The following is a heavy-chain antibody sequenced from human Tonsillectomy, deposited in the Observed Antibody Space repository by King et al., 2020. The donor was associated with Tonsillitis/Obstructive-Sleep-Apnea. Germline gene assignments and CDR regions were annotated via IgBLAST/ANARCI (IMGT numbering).Heavy chain of an antibody. Sequence: QLVQSGAEVKKPGSSIKVSCKASGGTFSNYAISWVRQAPGQGLEWMGGIIPMLDKPNYAQNFQGGVTITADKSTSTVYMERSNLRSVDTAVCFCARIPYDPSGYFLPDFDYWGQGTLVTVSS. CDR3: ARIPYDPSGYFLPDFDY. J-gene: IGHJ4*02. CDR2: IIPMLDKP. D-gene: IGHD3-22*01. V-gene: IGHV1-69*10. CDR1: GGTFSNYA.